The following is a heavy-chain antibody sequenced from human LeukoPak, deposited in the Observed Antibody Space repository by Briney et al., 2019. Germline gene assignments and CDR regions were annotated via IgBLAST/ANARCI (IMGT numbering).Heavy chain of an antibody. Sequence: GGSLRLSCAASGFTFNNYGMHWFRQAPGKGLEWVAVVSFDGSKKFYGDSVKGRFTISRDSSKDTLSLQMNSLRAEDAAVYYCAKELRGYSYGEHWGQGTLVTVSS. J-gene: IGHJ4*02. V-gene: IGHV3-30*18. CDR2: VSFDGSKK. CDR3: AKELRGYSYGEH. D-gene: IGHD5-18*01. CDR1: GFTFNNYG.